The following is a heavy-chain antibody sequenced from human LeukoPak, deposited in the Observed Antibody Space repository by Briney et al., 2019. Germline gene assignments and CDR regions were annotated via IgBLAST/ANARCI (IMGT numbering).Heavy chain of an antibody. CDR2: IYSGGST. J-gene: IGHJ5*02. CDR3: SSLGCNTSCSRQFDP. D-gene: IGHD2-2*01. CDR1: GFTVSSNY. V-gene: IGHV3-66*01. Sequence: GGSLRLSCAASGFTVSSNYMSWVRQAPGKGLEGVSVIYSGGSTYYADSVKGRFTISRDNSKNTLYLQMNSLRAEDTAVYYCSSLGCNTSCSRQFDPWGQGTLVTVSS.